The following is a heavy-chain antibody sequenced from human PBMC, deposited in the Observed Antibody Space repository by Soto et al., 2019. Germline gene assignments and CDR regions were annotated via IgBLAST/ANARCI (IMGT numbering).Heavy chain of an antibody. CDR1: GYTFTSYA. J-gene: IGHJ4*02. Sequence: QVQLVQSGAEVKKPGASVKVSCKASGYTFTSYAMQWVRQAPGQRLEWMGWINAGNGNTKYSPKFKDSVTITRDTSASTADRELISLRSEDTAVYYCARAVAGTSVDYWVQGSLVTVSS. D-gene: IGHD6-19*01. CDR2: INAGNGNT. CDR3: ARAVAGTSVDY. V-gene: IGHV1-3*01.